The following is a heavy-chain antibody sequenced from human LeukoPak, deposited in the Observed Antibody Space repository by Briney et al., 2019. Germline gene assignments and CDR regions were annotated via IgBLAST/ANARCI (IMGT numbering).Heavy chain of an antibody. V-gene: IGHV3-23*01. CDR2: ISSGDRT. D-gene: IGHD3-9*01. CDR1: GFSFSAYS. Sequence: GGSLRLSCAASGFSFSAYSMTWVRQAPGKGLEWVAAISSGDRTFHAESVKGRFTISRDKSKDTLYLQMNSLRAEDTAVYYCAKDATASPYFHWFDNWGQGTQVIVSS. CDR3: AKDATASPYFHWFDN. J-gene: IGHJ4*02.